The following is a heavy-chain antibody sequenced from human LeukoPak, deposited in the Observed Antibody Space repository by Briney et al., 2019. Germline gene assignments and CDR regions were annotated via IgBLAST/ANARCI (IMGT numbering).Heavy chain of an antibody. Sequence: SETLSLTCAVYGGSFSGYYWSWIRQPPGKGLEWIGEINHSGSTNYNPSLKSRVTISVDTSKNQFSLKLSSVTAADTAVYYCARWDSSGFPFDPWGQGTLVTVSS. V-gene: IGHV4-34*01. J-gene: IGHJ5*02. CDR1: GGSFSGYY. CDR3: ARWDSSGFPFDP. CDR2: INHSGST. D-gene: IGHD3-22*01.